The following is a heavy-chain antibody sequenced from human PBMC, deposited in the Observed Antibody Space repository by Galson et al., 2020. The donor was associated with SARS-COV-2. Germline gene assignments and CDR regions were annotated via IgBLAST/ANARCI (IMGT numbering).Heavy chain of an antibody. D-gene: IGHD6-13*01. V-gene: IGHV3-30*02. J-gene: IGHJ4*02. CDR3: AKNRAPKCSASWYYFDS. Sequence: QLGEPMKIYCKESGITISNYGMHWVRTAPGKGRESVAYLPNDGSNNDYADSVKGRFNIPRDNSKNMLYLQMNSLRAGDTAVYYCAKNRAPKCSASWYYFDSWGQGSLVTVSS. CDR1: GITISNYG. CDR2: LPNDGSNN.